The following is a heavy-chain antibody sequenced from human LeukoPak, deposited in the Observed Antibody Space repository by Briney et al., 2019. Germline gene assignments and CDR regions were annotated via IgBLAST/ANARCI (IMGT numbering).Heavy chain of an antibody. Sequence: SGGSLRLSCAASGFTFSSYAMSWVRQAPGKGLEWVSAISGSGGSTYYADSVKGRFTISRDNSKNTLYLQMNSLRAEDTAVYYCATPIRFLEWLFPDYWGQGTLVTVSS. CDR2: ISGSGGST. J-gene: IGHJ4*02. D-gene: IGHD3-3*01. V-gene: IGHV3-23*01. CDR1: GFTFSSYA. CDR3: ATPIRFLEWLFPDY.